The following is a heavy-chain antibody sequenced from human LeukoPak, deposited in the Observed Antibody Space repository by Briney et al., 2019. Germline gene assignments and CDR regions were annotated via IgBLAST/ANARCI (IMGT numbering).Heavy chain of an antibody. D-gene: IGHD3-16*01. V-gene: IGHV4-4*02. CDR2: IYHSGST. Sequence: SGTLSLTCAVSGGSISSSNWWSWVRQPPGKGLEWIGEIYHSGSTNYNPSLKSRVTISVDKSKSQFSLKLSSVTAADTAVYYCARARFEDYYYYYMDVWGKGTTVTVSS. CDR1: GGSISSSNW. J-gene: IGHJ6*03. CDR3: ARARFEDYYYYYMDV.